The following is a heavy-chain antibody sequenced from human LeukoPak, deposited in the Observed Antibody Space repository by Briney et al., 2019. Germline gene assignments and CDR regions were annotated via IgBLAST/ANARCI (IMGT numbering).Heavy chain of an antibody. CDR2: ITSSSSYI. D-gene: IGHD1-14*01. CDR3: ARVGPWVNPDYYYYYMDV. Sequence: GGSLRLSCAASGFTFSSYNMNWVRQAPGKGLEWVSSITSSSSYIYYADSVKGRFTISRDNAKNSLYLQMIRLRAEDTAVYYCARVGPWVNPDYYYYYMDVWGKGTTVTVSS. J-gene: IGHJ6*03. CDR1: GFTFSSYN. V-gene: IGHV3-21*01.